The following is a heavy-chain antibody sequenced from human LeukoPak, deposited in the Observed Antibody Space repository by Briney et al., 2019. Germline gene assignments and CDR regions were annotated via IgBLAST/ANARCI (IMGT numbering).Heavy chain of an antibody. Sequence: ASVKVSCKASGYTFTSYGISWVRQAPGQGLEWMGWINPYNGNTNYAQKLQGRVTMTTDTSTSTTYMELRSLRSDDTAVYYCARVAAADYFDYWGQGTLVTVSS. CDR2: INPYNGNT. CDR3: ARVAAADYFDY. V-gene: IGHV1-18*01. D-gene: IGHD6-13*01. J-gene: IGHJ4*02. CDR1: GYTFTSYG.